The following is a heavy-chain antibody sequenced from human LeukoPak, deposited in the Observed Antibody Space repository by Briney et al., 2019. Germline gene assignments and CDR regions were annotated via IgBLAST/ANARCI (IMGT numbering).Heavy chain of an antibody. D-gene: IGHD6-19*01. CDR3: AREGGGAVAGSFDY. J-gene: IGHJ4*02. CDR2: ISYDGSNK. V-gene: IGHV3-30-3*01. CDR1: GFTFSSYA. Sequence: GGSLRLSCAASGFTFSSYAMHWVRQAPGKGLEWVAVISYDGSNKYYADSVKGRFTISRDSSKNTLYLQMNSLRAEDTAVYYCAREGGGAVAGSFDYWGQGTLVTVSS.